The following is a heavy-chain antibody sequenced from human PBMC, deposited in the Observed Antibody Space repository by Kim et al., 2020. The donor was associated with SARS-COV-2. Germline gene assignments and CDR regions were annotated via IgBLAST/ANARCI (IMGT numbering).Heavy chain of an antibody. J-gene: IGHJ3*02. CDR3: ARAGTYYYGSGSYPLNAFDI. D-gene: IGHD3-10*01. V-gene: IGHV3-21*01. Sequence: GGSLRLSCAASGFTFSSYSMNWVRQAPGKGLEWVSSISSSSSYIYYADSVKGRFTISRDNAKNSLYLQMNSLRAEDTAVYYCARAGTYYYGSGSYPLNAFDIWGQGTMVTVSS. CDR1: GFTFSSYS. CDR2: ISSSSSYI.